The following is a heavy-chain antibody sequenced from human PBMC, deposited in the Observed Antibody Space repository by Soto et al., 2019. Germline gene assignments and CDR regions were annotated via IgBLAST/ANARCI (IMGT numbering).Heavy chain of an antibody. J-gene: IGHJ4*02. D-gene: IGHD3-10*01. CDR3: ARLLWFGEGPGGDY. V-gene: IGHV1-8*01. Sequence: QVPLVQSGAEVKKPGASVKVSCKASGYTFTSYDINWVRQATGQGLEWMGWMNPNSGNTGYAQKFQGRVTMTRNTSISTAYMELSSLRSEDTAVYYCARLLWFGEGPGGDYWGQGTLVTVSS. CDR2: MNPNSGNT. CDR1: GYTFTSYD.